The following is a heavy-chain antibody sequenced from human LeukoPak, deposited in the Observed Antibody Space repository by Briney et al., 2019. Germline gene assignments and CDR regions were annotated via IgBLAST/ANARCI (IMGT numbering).Heavy chain of an antibody. D-gene: IGHD3-3*01. J-gene: IGHJ3*02. CDR1: GYTFTGYY. V-gene: IGHV1-2*02. CDR2: INPNSGGT. CDR3: ASPSITIFGVVSDAFDI. Sequence: ASVKVSCKASGYTFTGYYMHWVRQAPGQGLEWMGWINPNSGGTNYAQKFQGRVTMTRDTSISTAYVELSRLRSDDTAVYYCASPSITIFGVVSDAFDIWGQGTMVTVSS.